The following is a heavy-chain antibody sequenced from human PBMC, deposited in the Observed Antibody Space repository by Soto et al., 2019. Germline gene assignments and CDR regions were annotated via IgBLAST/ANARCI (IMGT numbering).Heavy chain of an antibody. CDR2: IKQDGSEK. CDR3: ARQRSPEGWFDP. V-gene: IGHV3-7*03. D-gene: IGHD3-10*01. CDR1: GFTFSRNW. Sequence: GGSLRLSCAASGFTFSRNWMSWVRQAPGKGLEWVANIKQDGSEKYYMDSVKGRFTISRDRSNYTVSLLLNSLRVEDTAIYYCARQRSPEGWFDPWGQGTLVTVSS. J-gene: IGHJ5*02.